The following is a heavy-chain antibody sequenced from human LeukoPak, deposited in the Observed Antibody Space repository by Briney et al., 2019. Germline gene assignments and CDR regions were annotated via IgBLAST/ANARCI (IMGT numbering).Heavy chain of an antibody. CDR2: ISHDGSNK. D-gene: IGHD6-19*01. CDR1: GFTFSSYG. J-gene: IGHJ4*02. Sequence: GRSLRLSCAASGFTFSSYGMHWVRQAPGKGLEWVAVISHDGSNKYYADSVKGRFTISRDNSKNTLYLQMNSLRAEDTAVYYCAKDEEIAVAGTFDYWGQGTLVTVSS. CDR3: AKDEEIAVAGTFDY. V-gene: IGHV3-30*18.